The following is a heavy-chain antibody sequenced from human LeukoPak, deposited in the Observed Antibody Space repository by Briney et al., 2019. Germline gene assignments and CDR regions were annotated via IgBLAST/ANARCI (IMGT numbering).Heavy chain of an antibody. J-gene: IGHJ6*03. V-gene: IGHV4-4*07. CDR1: GVSISEYY. CDR3: TRGSIAYYYMDV. Sequence: SETLPLTCSVSGVSISEYYWTWFRQPAGKGLEWIGRIYITGSTNYNPSLKSRVTMSVDTSKNQFSLKLSSVTAADTAVYYCTRGSIAYYYMDVWGKGTTVTISS. D-gene: IGHD3-22*01. CDR2: IYITGST.